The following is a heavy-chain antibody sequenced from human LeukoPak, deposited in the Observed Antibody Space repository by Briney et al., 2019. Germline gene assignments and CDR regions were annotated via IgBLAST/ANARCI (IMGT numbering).Heavy chain of an antibody. Sequence: PGGSLTLSCAASGFTLSSYAMSWVRQAPGKGLEWVSAISDTGNTYHSDSVKGRFTISRDISKNTLFLQMNRLRPEDAAVYYCAKAPVTTCRGAFCYPFDYWGLGTLVTVSS. CDR2: ISDTGNT. V-gene: IGHV3-23*01. CDR3: AKAPVTTCRGAFCYPFDY. J-gene: IGHJ4*02. CDR1: GFTLSSYA. D-gene: IGHD2-15*01.